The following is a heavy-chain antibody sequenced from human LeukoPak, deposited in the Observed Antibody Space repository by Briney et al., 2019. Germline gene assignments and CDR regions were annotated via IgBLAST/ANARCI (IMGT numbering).Heavy chain of an antibody. CDR1: RYSLSSGYY. CDR2: FDHIGGT. Sequence: PSGTLSVTCMVPRYSLSSGYYWGWSRQLPGKGREGIGSFDHIGGTYYNPTLKSRVTISVYPSKNQFSLKLSSVTAADTAVYYCARQVPAAPPYYYYMDVWGKGTTVTVAS. J-gene: IGHJ6*03. D-gene: IGHD2-2*01. V-gene: IGHV4-38-2*02. CDR3: ARQVPAAPPYYYYMDV.